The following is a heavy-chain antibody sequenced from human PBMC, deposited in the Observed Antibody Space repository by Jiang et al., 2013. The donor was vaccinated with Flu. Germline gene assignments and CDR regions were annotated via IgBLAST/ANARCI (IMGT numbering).Heavy chain of an antibody. CDR1: GGSISSYY. D-gene: IGHD4-17*01. CDR3: AGGKVTTGYYYYANGR. Sequence: GSGLVKPSETLSLTCTVSGGSISSYYWSWIRQPPGKGLEWIGYIYYSGSTNYNPSLKSRVTISLDTSRNHFSLKLSSVTAADTAVYFCAGGKVTTGYYYYANGRLGQRDHGQPSPQ. V-gene: IGHV4-59*01. CDR2: IYYSGST. J-gene: IGHJ6*04.